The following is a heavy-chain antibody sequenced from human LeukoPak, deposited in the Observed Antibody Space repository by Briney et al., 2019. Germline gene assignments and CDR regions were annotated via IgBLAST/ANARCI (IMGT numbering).Heavy chain of an antibody. D-gene: IGHD1-26*01. CDR1: GFPFSRYW. CDR3: ARGWELDP. J-gene: IGHJ5*02. CDR2: IKQDGSEK. Sequence: GGSLRLSCAASGFPFSRYWLGWVRRAPGKGLEWVANIKQDGSEKYYVDSVKGRFTISRDNAKNSLYLQMNSLRVEDTAVYYCARGWELDPWGQGTLVTVSS. V-gene: IGHV3-7*05.